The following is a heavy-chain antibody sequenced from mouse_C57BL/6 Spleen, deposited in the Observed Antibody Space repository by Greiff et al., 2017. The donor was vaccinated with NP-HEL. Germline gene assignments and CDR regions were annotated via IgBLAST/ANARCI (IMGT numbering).Heavy chain of an antibody. V-gene: IGHV10-3*01. Sequence: EVLLVESGGGLVQPKGSLKLSCAASGFTFNTYSMHWVRQAPGKGLEWVARIRRKSSNYATYYAVSVKDRFTISRDDEQSMLYLQRNNLKTEDAAMYYCERDYGTYYFDYWGQGTTLTGSS. CDR1: GFTFNTYS. J-gene: IGHJ2*01. CDR2: IRRKSSNYAT. D-gene: IGHD1-1*01. CDR3: ERDYGTYYFDY.